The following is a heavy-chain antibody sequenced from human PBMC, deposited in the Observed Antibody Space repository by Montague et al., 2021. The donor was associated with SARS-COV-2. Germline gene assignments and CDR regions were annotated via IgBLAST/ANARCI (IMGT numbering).Heavy chain of an antibody. J-gene: IGHJ5*02. CDR1: GGSISSSSYY. V-gene: IGHV4-39*07. CDR3: ARGPRITMIVVVITDIWFDP. Sequence: SETLSLTSTVSGGSISSSSYYWGWIRQPPGKGLEWIGSIYYSGSTYYNPSLKSRVTISVDTSKNQFSLKLSSVTAADTAVYYCARGPRITMIVVVITDIWFDPWGQGTLVTVSS. D-gene: IGHD3-22*01. CDR2: IYYSGST.